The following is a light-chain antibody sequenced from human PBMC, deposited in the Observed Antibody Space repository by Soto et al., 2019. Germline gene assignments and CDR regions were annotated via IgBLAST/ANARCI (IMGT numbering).Light chain of an antibody. CDR2: GTS. J-gene: IGKJ5*01. V-gene: IGKV3-20*01. Sequence: EIVLTQSPATLSLSPWERATLSCRASQSISSAYFAWYQQKPGQAPRLLMYGTSSRATGIPDRFSGSGSGTDFTLTISRLEPEDFAMYYCQHYENSPITFGPGTRLEIK. CDR3: QHYENSPIT. CDR1: QSISSAY.